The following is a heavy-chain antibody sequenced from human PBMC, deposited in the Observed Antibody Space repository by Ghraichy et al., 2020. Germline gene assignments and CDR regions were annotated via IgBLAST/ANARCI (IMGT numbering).Heavy chain of an antibody. D-gene: IGHD3-10*01. Sequence: GGSLRLSCSSSGFAFSSYAMSWVRQAPGRGLQCVAFISGTGSSKYYADSVKGRFTISRDTSKNTVYLEMNGLRAGDTAVYYCAKDRAVMGLGGLDYWGQGTLVTVSS. CDR2: ISGTGSSK. CDR3: AKDRAVMGLGGLDY. J-gene: IGHJ4*02. V-gene: IGHV3-23*01. CDR1: GFAFSSYA.